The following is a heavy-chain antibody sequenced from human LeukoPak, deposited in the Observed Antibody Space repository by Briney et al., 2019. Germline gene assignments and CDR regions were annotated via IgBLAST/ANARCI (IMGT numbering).Heavy chain of an antibody. CDR3: ASHVWFGELCHFDY. J-gene: IGHJ4*02. CDR2: INHSGST. CDR1: GGSFSGYY. V-gene: IGHV4-34*01. Sequence: SETLSLTCAVYGGSFSGYYWSWIRQPPGKGLEWIGEINHSGSTNYNPSLKSRVTISVDTSNNQFSLRLSSVTAADTAVYYCASHVWFGELCHFDYWGQGTLVTVSS. D-gene: IGHD3-10*01.